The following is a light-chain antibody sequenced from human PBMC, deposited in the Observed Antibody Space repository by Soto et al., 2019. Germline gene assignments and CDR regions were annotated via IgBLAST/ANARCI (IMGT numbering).Light chain of an antibody. CDR1: QSVSSN. V-gene: IGKV3-15*01. J-gene: IGKJ1*01. CDR2: GES. CDR3: QHYGSSPRT. Sequence: EIVMTQSPATLSVSPGERATLSCRASQSVSSNLAWYQQKPGQAPRLLIYGESTRATGIPARFSGSGSGTDFTLTISRLEPEGFAVYYCQHYGSSPRTFGQGTKV.